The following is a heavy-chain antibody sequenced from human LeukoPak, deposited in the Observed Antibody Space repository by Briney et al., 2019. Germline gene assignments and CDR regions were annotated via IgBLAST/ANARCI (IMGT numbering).Heavy chain of an antibody. J-gene: IGHJ3*02. D-gene: IGHD4-17*01. V-gene: IGHV3-30-3*01. CDR1: GFTFSSYA. Sequence: GGSLRLSCAASGFTFSSYAMHWVRQAPGKGLEWVAVISYDGSNKYYADSVKGRFTTSRDNSKNTLYLQMNSLRAEDTAVYYCARDPDDYGDAAAFDIWGQGTMVTVSS. CDR3: ARDPDDYGDAAAFDI. CDR2: ISYDGSNK.